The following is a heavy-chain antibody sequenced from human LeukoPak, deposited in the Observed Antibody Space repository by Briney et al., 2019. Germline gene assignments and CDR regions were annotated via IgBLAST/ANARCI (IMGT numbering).Heavy chain of an antibody. CDR3: ARDGIAVAGKGRGWFDP. V-gene: IGHV1-18*01. D-gene: IGHD6-19*01. CDR1: GGTSSSYA. J-gene: IGHJ5*02. Sequence: VASVKVSCKASGGTSSSYAISWVRQAPGQGLEWMGWISAYNGNTNYAQKLQGRVTMTTDTSTSTAYMELRSLRSDDTAVYYCARDGIAVAGKGRGWFDPWGQGTLVTVSS. CDR2: ISAYNGNT.